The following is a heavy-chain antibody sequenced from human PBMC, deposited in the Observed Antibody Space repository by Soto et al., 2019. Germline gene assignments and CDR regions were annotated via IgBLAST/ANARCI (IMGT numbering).Heavy chain of an antibody. Sequence: SETLSLTCAVYGGSFSGYYWSWIRQPPGKGLKWIGEINHSGSTNYNPSLKSRVTISVDTSKNQFSLKLSSVTAADTAVYYCARWYYDILTGYSLYYFDYWGQGTLVTVSS. D-gene: IGHD3-9*01. J-gene: IGHJ4*02. CDR1: GGSFSGYY. CDR2: INHSGST. CDR3: ARWYYDILTGYSLYYFDY. V-gene: IGHV4-34*01.